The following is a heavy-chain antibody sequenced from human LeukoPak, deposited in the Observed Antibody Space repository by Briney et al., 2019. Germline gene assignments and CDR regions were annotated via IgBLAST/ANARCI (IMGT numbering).Heavy chain of an antibody. CDR1: GFTFDDYT. CDR2: ISWDGGGT. V-gene: IGHV3-43*01. D-gene: IGHD5-24*01. Sequence: PGGSLRLSCAASGFTFDDYTMHWVRQAPGKGLEWVSLISWDGGGTYYADSVKGRFTISRDNSKNSLYLQMNSLRTEDTALYYCAKDRGRWLQFDAFDIWGQGTMVTVSS. CDR3: AKDRGRWLQFDAFDI. J-gene: IGHJ3*02.